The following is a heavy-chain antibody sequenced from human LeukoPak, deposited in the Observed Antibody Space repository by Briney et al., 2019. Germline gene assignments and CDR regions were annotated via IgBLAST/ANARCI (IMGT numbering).Heavy chain of an antibody. Sequence: PGGSLRLSCGASGFTFSTYGMHWVRQAPGKGLEWVAFIRYDGSNKYCADSVKGRLTVSRDNSKNTLYLQMNSLRAEDTAVYYCAKDRNDYGDCSYMDVWGKGTTVTVSS. CDR1: GFTFSTYG. J-gene: IGHJ6*03. D-gene: IGHD4-17*01. CDR2: IRYDGSNK. CDR3: AKDRNDYGDCSYMDV. V-gene: IGHV3-30*02.